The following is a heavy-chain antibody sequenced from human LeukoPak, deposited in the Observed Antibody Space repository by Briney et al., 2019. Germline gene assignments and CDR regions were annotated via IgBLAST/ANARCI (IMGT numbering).Heavy chain of an antibody. J-gene: IGHJ6*02. D-gene: IGHD3-22*01. CDR3: ARSEYYYDSSGLQSYYYGMDV. CDR2: MNPNSGNT. CDR1: GYTFTSFD. V-gene: IGHV1-8*01. Sequence: ASVKVSCKASGYTFTSFDINWVRQATGQGLEWMGWMNPNSGNTGYAQKFQGRVTMTRNTSISTAYMELSSLRSEDTAVYYCARSEYYYDSSGLQSYYYGMDVWGQGTTVTVSS.